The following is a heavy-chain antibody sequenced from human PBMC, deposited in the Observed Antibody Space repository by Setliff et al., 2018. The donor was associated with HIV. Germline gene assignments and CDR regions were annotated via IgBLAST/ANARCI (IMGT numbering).Heavy chain of an antibody. V-gene: IGHV4-34*01. J-gene: IGHJ5*01. CDR2: INHSGST. Sequence: SETLSLTCAVYGGSISGYYWSWIRQPPGKGLEWIGEINHSGSTNYNPSLKSRVTISVDTSKNQFSLRLISMTAADTAVYYCARGRPGGSSSYRSYNWFDPWGQGSLVTVSS. CDR3: ARGRPGGSSSYRSYNWFDP. D-gene: IGHD6-6*01. CDR1: GGSISGYY.